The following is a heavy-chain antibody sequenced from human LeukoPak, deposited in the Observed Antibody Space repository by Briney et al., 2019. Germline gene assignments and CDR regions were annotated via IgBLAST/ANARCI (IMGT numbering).Heavy chain of an antibody. D-gene: IGHD6-6*01. V-gene: IGHV3-30-3*01. J-gene: IGHJ3*02. CDR1: GFTFSSYA. CDR3: ARDFARRPPDAFDI. CDR2: ISYDGSNK. Sequence: GRSLRLSCAASGFTFSSYAMHWVRQAPGKGLEWVAVISYDGSNKYYADSVKGRFTISRDNSKNSLYLQMNSLRAEDTAVYYCARDFARRPPDAFDIWGQGTMVTVSS.